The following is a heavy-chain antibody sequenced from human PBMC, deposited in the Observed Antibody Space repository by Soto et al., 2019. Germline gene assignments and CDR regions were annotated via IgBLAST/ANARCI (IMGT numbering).Heavy chain of an antibody. D-gene: IGHD5-18*01. V-gene: IGHV3-23*01. CDR1: GFTFSSYA. CDR3: AKDLGYSYGYGPVDY. CDR2: ISGSGGST. Sequence: GGSLRLSCAASGFTFSSYAMSWVRQAPGKGLEWVSAISGSGGSTYYADSVKGRFTISRDNSKNTLYLQMNSLRAEDTAVYYCAKDLGYSYGYGPVDYWGQGTLDTGSS. J-gene: IGHJ4*02.